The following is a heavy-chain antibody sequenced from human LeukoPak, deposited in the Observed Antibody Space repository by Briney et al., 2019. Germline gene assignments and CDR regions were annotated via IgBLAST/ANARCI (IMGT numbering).Heavy chain of an antibody. D-gene: IGHD6-13*01. CDR2: ISSSNSYI. CDR3: ARERGYSSSWYTF. CDR1: GFTFSSYS. Sequence: GGSLRLSCAASGFTFSSYSMNWVRQAPGKGLEWVSSISSSNSYIYYAGSVKGRFTISRDNAKNSLYLQMNNLRAEDTAVYYCARERGYSSSWYTFWGQGTLVTVSS. J-gene: IGHJ4*02. V-gene: IGHV3-21*01.